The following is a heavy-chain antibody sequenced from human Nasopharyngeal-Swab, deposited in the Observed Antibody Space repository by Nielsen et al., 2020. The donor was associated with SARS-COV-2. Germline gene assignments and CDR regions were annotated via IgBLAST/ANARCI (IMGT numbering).Heavy chain of an antibody. CDR3: ARGPQGGSRRPYYFDY. J-gene: IGHJ4*02. Sequence: WIRQPPGKGLEWIGEINHSGSTNYNPSLKSRVTISVDTSKNQFSLKLSSVTAADTAVYYCARGPQGGSRRPYYFDYWGQGTLGTVSS. V-gene: IGHV4-34*01. CDR2: INHSGST. D-gene: IGHD1-26*01.